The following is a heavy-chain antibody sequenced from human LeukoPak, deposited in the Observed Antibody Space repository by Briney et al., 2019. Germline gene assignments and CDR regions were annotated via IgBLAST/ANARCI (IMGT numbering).Heavy chain of an antibody. D-gene: IGHD4-17*01. J-gene: IGHJ4*02. V-gene: IGHV1-24*01. CDR3: ATGLPSRYGDYHEYYFDY. Sequence: GASVKVSCKASGYTFTGYYMHWVRQAPGKGLEWMGGFDPEDGETIYAQKFQGRVTMTEDTSTDTAYMELSSLRSEDTAVYYCATGLPSRYGDYHEYYFDYWGQGTLVTVSS. CDR1: GYTFTGYY. CDR2: FDPEDGET.